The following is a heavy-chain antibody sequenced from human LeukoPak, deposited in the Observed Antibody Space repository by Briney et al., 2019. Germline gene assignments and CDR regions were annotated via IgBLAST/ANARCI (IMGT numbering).Heavy chain of an antibody. CDR2: IIPIFGTA. D-gene: IGHD3-3*01. V-gene: IGHV1-69*05. CDR1: GYTFSSYG. Sequence: GASVKVSCKASGYTFSSYGISWVRQARGQGLEWMGWIIPIFGTANYAQKFQGRVTITTDESTSTAYMELSSLRSEDTAVYYCARESDFWSGYPYYYYYMDVWGKGTTVTVSS. J-gene: IGHJ6*03. CDR3: ARESDFWSGYPYYYYYMDV.